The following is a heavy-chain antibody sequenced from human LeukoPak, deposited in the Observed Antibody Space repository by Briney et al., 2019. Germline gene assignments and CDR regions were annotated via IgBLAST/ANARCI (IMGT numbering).Heavy chain of an antibody. CDR3: ARDVPSRTYYYGSGSLDAFDI. Sequence: GGSLRLSCAASGFTFSDYYMSWIRQAPGKGLVWVSYISSSGSTIYYADSVKGRFTISRDNAKNSLYLQMNSLRAEDTAVYYCARDVPSRTYYYGSGSLDAFDIWGQGTMVTVSS. V-gene: IGHV3-11*01. J-gene: IGHJ3*02. CDR2: ISSSGSTI. CDR1: GFTFSDYY. D-gene: IGHD3-10*01.